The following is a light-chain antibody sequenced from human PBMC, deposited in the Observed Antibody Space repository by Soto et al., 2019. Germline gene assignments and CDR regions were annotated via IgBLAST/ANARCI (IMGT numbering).Light chain of an antibody. CDR3: SSYSSSSILVV. V-gene: IGLV2-14*01. J-gene: IGLJ2*01. CDR1: SSDVGGYNF. CDR2: DVT. Sequence: QSVLTQPASVSGSPGQSITISCTGTSSDVGGYNFVSWFQQHPGKAPKLMIYDVTDRPSGVSNRFSGSKSGNTASLTISGLQAEDEADYYCSSYSSSSILVVFGEGTKLTVL.